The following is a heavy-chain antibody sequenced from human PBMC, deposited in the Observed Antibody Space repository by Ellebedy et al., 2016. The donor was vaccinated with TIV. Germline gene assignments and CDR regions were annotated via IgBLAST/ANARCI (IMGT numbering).Heavy chain of an antibody. J-gene: IGHJ4*02. D-gene: IGHD1-26*01. CDR1: GGSISSSSYY. CDR3: ARQVGAFDY. V-gene: IGHV4-39*01. Sequence: SETLSLTXTVSGGSISSSSYYWGWIRQPLGKGLEWIGSIYYSGSTYYNPSLKSRVTISVDTSKNQFSLKLSSVTAADTAVYYCARQVGAFDYWGQGTLVTVSS. CDR2: IYYSGST.